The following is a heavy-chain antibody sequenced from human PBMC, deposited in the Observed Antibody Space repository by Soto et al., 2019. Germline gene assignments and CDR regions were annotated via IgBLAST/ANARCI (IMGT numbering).Heavy chain of an antibody. Sequence: QVQLQESGPGLVKPSQTLSLTCTVSGGSITSGDDYWSWIRQPPGKALEWIGYIYHSRITNYNPSLKWRVTISADTSKNQLSLKLSSVTAADPAAYFCARAQGVVIPVVWDVWGQGTKVIVSS. CDR2: IYHSRIT. V-gene: IGHV4-30-4*08. J-gene: IGHJ6*02. CDR1: GGSITSGDDY. CDR3: ARAQGVVIPVVWDV. D-gene: IGHD6-19*01.